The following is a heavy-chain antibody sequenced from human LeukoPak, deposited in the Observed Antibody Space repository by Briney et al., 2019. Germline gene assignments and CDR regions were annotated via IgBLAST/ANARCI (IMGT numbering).Heavy chain of an antibody. D-gene: IGHD6-19*01. Sequence: SETLSLPCTVSGGSISSYYWSWIRQPPGKGLEWIGYIYYSGSTNYNPSLKSRVTISVDTSKNQFSLKLSSVTAADTAVYYCAREYDGQWLDYWGQGTLVTVSS. CDR1: GGSISSYY. V-gene: IGHV4-59*13. CDR3: AREYDGQWLDY. J-gene: IGHJ4*02. CDR2: IYYSGST.